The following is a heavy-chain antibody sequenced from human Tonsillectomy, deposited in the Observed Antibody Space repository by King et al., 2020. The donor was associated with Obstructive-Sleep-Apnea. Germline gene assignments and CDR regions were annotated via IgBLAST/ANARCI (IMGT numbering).Heavy chain of an antibody. CDR2: IYWYDDK. D-gene: IGHD3-10*01. CDR3: AHLSPIRGVIITFGY. Sequence: TLKESGPTLVKPTQTLTLTCTFSGFSLSTSGVGVGWIRQPPGKALEWLAPIYWYDDKRYSPSLKSRLTITKATSKNQVVLTMTNMDPVYTATYYCAHLSPIRGVIITFGYWGQGTLVTVSS. CDR1: GFSLSTSGVG. V-gene: IGHV2-5*01. J-gene: IGHJ4*02.